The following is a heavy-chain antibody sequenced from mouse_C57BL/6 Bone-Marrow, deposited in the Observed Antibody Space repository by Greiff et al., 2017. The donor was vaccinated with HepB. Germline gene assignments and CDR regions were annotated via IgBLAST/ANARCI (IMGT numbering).Heavy chain of an antibody. CDR2: ISDGGSYT. D-gene: IGHD1-1*01. CDR1: GFTFSSYA. Sequence: DVKLVESGGGLVKPGGSLKLSCAASGFTFSSYAMSWVRQTPEKRLEWVATISDGGSYTYYPDNVKGRFTISRDNAKNNLYLQMSHLKSEDTAMYYCARDDYYYGSSSYFDYWGQGTTLTVSS. J-gene: IGHJ2*01. V-gene: IGHV5-4*01. CDR3: ARDDYYYGSSSYFDY.